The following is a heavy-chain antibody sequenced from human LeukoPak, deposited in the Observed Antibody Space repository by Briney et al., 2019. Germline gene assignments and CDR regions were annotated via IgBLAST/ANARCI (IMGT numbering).Heavy chain of an antibody. CDR1: GFTFSNYA. J-gene: IGHJ3*02. CDR2: ISGSGYNT. CDR3: TTADLAGGYAFDI. V-gene: IGHV3-23*01. D-gene: IGHD6-19*01. Sequence: PGGSLRLSCVASGFTFSNYAMNWVRQAPGKGLEWVSAISGSGYNTKYADSVKGRFTISRDNSKNMMSLQMNSLKTEDTAVYYCTTADLAGGYAFDIWGQGTMVTVSS.